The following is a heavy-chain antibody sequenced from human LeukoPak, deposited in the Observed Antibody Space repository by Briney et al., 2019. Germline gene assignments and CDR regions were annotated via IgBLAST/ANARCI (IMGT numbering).Heavy chain of an antibody. V-gene: IGHV4-59*12. CDR2: IYYSGST. CDR1: GGSISSYY. D-gene: IGHD2-2*01. Sequence: SETLSLTCTVSGGSISSYYWSWIRQPPGKGLEWIGYIYYSGSTNYNPSLKSRVTISVDTSKNQFSLKLSSVTAADTAVYYCARYGPAALYYYYYYGMDVWGQGTTVTVSS. CDR3: ARYGPAALYYYYYYGMDV. J-gene: IGHJ6*02.